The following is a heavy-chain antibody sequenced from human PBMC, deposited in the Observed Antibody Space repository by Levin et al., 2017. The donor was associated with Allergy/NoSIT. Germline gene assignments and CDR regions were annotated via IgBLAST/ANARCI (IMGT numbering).Heavy chain of an antibody. Sequence: TGGSLRLSCAASGFAFSFFAIHWVRQAPGKGLEWVALISYDGSKIFYGDSVKGRFSISRDNSENTVYLHMNNLRGDDTAVYYCAGERNEYPRAAFDQWGQGTLVTVSS. CDR2: ISYDGSKI. V-gene: IGHV3-30*03. D-gene: IGHD1-1*01. J-gene: IGHJ4*02. CDR3: AGERNEYPRAAFDQ. CDR1: GFAFSFFA.